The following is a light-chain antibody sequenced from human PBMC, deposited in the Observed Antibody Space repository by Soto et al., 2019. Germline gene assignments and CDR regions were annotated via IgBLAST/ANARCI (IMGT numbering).Light chain of an antibody. CDR2: GAS. J-gene: IGKJ5*01. Sequence: EIVFTQSPCTLSLSPGERATLSCRASQSVSSSYLAWYQQKPGQAPRLLIYGASSRATGIPDRFSGSGSGTDFTLTISSLEPEDFALYYCQQRNNWPPITFGQGTRLEIK. CDR3: QQRNNWPPIT. CDR1: QSVSSSY. V-gene: IGKV3D-20*02.